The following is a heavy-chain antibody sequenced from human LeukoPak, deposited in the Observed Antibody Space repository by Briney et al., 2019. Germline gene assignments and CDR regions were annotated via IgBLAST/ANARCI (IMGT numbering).Heavy chain of an antibody. J-gene: IGHJ4*02. Sequence: PGGSLRLSCAASGFTFSSYAMSWVRQAPGKGLEWVSAISRSGGSTYYADSVKGRFTISRDNSKNTLYLQMNSLRAEDTAVYYCAKDPVGATTHPYYFDYWGQGTLVTVSS. V-gene: IGHV3-23*01. CDR3: AKDPVGATTHPYYFDY. D-gene: IGHD1-26*01. CDR1: GFTFSSYA. CDR2: ISRSGGST.